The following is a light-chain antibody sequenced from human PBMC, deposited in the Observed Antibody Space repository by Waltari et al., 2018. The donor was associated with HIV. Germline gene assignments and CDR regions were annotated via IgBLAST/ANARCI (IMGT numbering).Light chain of an antibody. Sequence: SALTPPPSASGSPGQSVTISCTGTISAVGIYDYVSWYQLHPGQAPKLIIFEVNKRPSGVPDRFFGSKSGSAASLTVSGLQAEDEADYYCCSYAGGNNFVFGTGTKVTVL. CDR1: ISAVGIYDY. CDR2: EVN. V-gene: IGLV2-8*01. CDR3: CSYAGGNNFV. J-gene: IGLJ1*01.